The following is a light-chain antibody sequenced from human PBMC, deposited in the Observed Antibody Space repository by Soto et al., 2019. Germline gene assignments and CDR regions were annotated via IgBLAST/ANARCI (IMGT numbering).Light chain of an antibody. J-gene: IGKJ1*01. V-gene: IGKV1-6*01. CDR3: LQHYNYPWT. CDR2: AAS. Sequence: AIQMTKSPSSLSASVGDRVTITCRASQGIRNDLGWYQEKPGKAPKLLIYAASTLQSGVPSRFSGSRSGTDFTLTISSLQPEDFATYYCLQHYNYPWTFGQGTKVEIK. CDR1: QGIRND.